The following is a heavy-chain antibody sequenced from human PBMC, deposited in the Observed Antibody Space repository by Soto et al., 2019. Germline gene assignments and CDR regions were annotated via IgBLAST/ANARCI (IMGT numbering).Heavy chain of an antibody. CDR3: AKQQGPGTPYYYAMDV. D-gene: IGHD1-1*01. Sequence: EVQLLESGGVLVQPGGSLRLSCAASGFTFSSYAMSWVRQAPGKGLVWVSVIRSSGDRTYYADYVKGRLTISRDNSKNTLYMQMNSLRAEDTAVYYCAKQQGPGTPYYYAMDVWGQGTTVTVSS. CDR1: GFTFSSYA. CDR2: IRSSGDRT. J-gene: IGHJ6*02. V-gene: IGHV3-23*01.